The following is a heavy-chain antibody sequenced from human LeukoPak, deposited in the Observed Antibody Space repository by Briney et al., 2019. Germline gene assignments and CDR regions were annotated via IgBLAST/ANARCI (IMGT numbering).Heavy chain of an antibody. V-gene: IGHV4-59*01. CDR1: GDSSSSYY. CDR3: ARDFWFGSSPGGMDV. Sequence: PAETLSLTRTLSGDSSSSYYRSWVQQPPGNGLEKIGYIYYTGSTNYSPSLKSRVTISVDTSKNQFSLKLSSVTAADTAVYYCARDFWFGSSPGGMDVWGKGTTVTVSS. CDR2: IYYTGST. J-gene: IGHJ6*04. D-gene: IGHD3-10*01.